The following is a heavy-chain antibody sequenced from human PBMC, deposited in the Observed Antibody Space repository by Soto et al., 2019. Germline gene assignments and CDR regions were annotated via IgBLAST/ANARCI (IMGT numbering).Heavy chain of an antibody. D-gene: IGHD3-22*01. V-gene: IGHV1-3*01. CDR2: INGGNGNT. Sequence: QVQLVQSGAEVKKPGASVKVSCKASGYSFTNYAMHWVRQAPGQGLEWRGWINGGNGNTKYSEKFQGRVTMTRDTSASTAYMELSSLRSEDTAVYYCARDRYYHDGSGLYWYFDLWGRGTLVTVSS. J-gene: IGHJ2*01. CDR1: GYSFTNYA. CDR3: ARDRYYHDGSGLYWYFDL.